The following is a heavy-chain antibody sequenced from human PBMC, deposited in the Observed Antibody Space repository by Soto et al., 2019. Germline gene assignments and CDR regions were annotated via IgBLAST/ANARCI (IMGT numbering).Heavy chain of an antibody. Sequence: TGGSMRLSCAASGFTFNIYAMGWVCQAPGKGLEWVSTFTRSGNTYYADSVKGRFTISRDNSKNTLYLQMDSLRAEDTAVYYCAREEGGKDYYYGMDVWGQGTTVTVSS. CDR3: AREEGGKDYYYGMDV. V-gene: IGHV3-23*01. D-gene: IGHD6-25*01. CDR2: FTRSGNT. CDR1: GFTFNIYA. J-gene: IGHJ6*02.